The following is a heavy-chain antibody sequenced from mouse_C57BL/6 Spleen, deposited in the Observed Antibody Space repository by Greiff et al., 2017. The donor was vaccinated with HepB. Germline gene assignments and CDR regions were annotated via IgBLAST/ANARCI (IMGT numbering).Heavy chain of an antibody. D-gene: IGHD2-4*01. V-gene: IGHV1-69*01. Sequence: QVQLQQPGAELVMPGASVKLSCKASGYTFTSYWMHWVKQRPGQGLEWIGEIDPSDSYTNYNQKFKGKSTLTVDKSSSTAYMQLSSLTSEDSAVYYCARWGQDYDYWGQGTTRTVSS. CDR3: ARWGQDYDY. J-gene: IGHJ2*01. CDR2: IDPSDSYT. CDR1: GYTFTSYW.